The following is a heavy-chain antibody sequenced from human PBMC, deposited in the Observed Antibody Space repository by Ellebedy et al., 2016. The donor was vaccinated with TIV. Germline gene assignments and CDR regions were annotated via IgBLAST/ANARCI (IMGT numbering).Heavy chain of an antibody. D-gene: IGHD3-10*01. J-gene: IGHJ5*02. Sequence: ASVKVSXKVSGYTLTELSMHWVRQAPGKGLEWMGGFDPEDGETIYAQKFQGRVTMTEDTSTDTAYMELSSLRSEDTAVYYCAAMVRGLPGWFNPWGQGTLVTVSS. V-gene: IGHV1-24*01. CDR3: AAMVRGLPGWFNP. CDR2: FDPEDGET. CDR1: GYTLTELS.